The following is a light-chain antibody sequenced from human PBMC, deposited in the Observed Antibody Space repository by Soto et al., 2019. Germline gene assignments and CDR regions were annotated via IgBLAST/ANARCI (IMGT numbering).Light chain of an antibody. V-gene: IGKV3-15*01. Sequence: EIVLTQSPGTLSLSPGERATLSCRASQSVSTYLAWYQQKFGQAPRLLIHGASTRATGIPARFSGSGSGTEFTLTISSLQSEDFAVYYCQQYNNWPLTFGGGTQVDI. CDR3: QQYNNWPLT. CDR1: QSVSTY. J-gene: IGKJ4*01. CDR2: GAS.